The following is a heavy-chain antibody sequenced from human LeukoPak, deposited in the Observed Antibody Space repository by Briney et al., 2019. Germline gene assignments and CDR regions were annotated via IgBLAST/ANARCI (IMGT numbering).Heavy chain of an antibody. J-gene: IGHJ4*02. CDR1: GFTFSSYS. CDR2: ISSSSSTI. V-gene: IGHV3-48*01. Sequence: PGGSLRLSCAASGFTFSSYSMNWVRQAPGKGLEWVSYISSSSSTIYYADSVKGRFTISRDNSKNTLYLQMNSLRPEDTAVYYCASQPSRSTYWGQGTLVTVSS. D-gene: IGHD6-13*01. CDR3: ASQPSRSTY.